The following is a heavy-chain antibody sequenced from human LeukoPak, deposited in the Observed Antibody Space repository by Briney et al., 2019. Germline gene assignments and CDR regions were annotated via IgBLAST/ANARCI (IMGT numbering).Heavy chain of an antibody. CDR1: GGSISSGGYY. D-gene: IGHD1-1*01. CDR3: ARGEAGPGNY. J-gene: IGHJ4*02. V-gene: IGHV4-30-2*05. Sequence: PSETLSLTCIVSGGSISSGGYYWSWIRQPPGKGLEWIGYIHDSGSTYYNVSLKSRATISVDTSKNQFSLKLSSVTAADTAVYYCARGEAGPGNYWGQGTLVIVSS. CDR2: IHDSGST.